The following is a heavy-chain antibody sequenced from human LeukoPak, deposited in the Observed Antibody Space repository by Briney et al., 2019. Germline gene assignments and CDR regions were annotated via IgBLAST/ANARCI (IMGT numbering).Heavy chain of an antibody. D-gene: IGHD3-3*01. CDR3: ASLYYGDYGMDV. Sequence: PSETLSLTCTVSGGSISSYYWSWIRQPPGKGLEWIGYIYYSGSTNYNPSLKSRVTISVDTSKNQFSLKLSSVTAADTAVYYCASLYYGDYGMDVWGQGTTVTVSS. V-gene: IGHV4-59*08. CDR2: IYYSGST. J-gene: IGHJ6*02. CDR1: GGSISSYY.